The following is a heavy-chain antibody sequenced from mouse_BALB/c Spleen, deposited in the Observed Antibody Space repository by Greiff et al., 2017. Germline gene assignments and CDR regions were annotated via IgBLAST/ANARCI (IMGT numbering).Heavy chain of an antibody. CDR3: AREDGSSYEDAMDY. J-gene: IGHJ4*01. V-gene: IGHV1-67*01. D-gene: IGHD1-1*01. Sequence: VQLQQSGPELVRPGVSVKISCKGSGYTFTDYAMHWVKQSHAKSLEWIGVISTYYGNTNYNQKFKGKATMTVDKSSSTAYMELARLTSEDSAIYYCAREDGSSYEDAMDYWGQGTSVTVSS. CDR2: ISTYYGNT. CDR1: GYTFTDYA.